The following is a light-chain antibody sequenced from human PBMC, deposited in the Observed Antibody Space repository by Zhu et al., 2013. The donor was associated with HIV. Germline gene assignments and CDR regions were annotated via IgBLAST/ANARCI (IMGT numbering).Light chain of an antibody. CDR2: EVT. J-gene: IGLJ3*02. CDR3: SSYTSSSTSRV. V-gene: IGLV2-14*02. CDR1: SSDVGSYNL. Sequence: QSALTQPASVSGSPGQSITISCTGTSSDVGSYNLVSWYQHHPGKVPKLLIYEVTKRPSGISNRFSASKSANTASLTISGLQAEDEADYYCSSYTSSSTSRVFGGGTKLTVL.